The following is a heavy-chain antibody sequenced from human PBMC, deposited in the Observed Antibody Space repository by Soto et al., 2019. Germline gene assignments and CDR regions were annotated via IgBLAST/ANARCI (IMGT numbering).Heavy chain of an antibody. CDR2: IKSKTDGGTT. CDR3: TILEMGPAR. J-gene: IGHJ4*02. V-gene: IGHV3-15*01. CDR1: GFTFSNAW. D-gene: IGHD3-3*02. Sequence: GGSLRLSCAASGFTFSNAWMSWVRQAPGKGLEWVGRIKSKTDGGTTDYGAPVKDRFTISRDDSKNTLHLQMNDLITEDTAVYYCTILEMGPARWGQGTLVTVSS.